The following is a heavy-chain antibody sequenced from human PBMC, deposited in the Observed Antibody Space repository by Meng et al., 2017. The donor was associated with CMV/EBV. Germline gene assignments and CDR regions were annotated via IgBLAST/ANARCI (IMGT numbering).Heavy chain of an antibody. Sequence: QWLVLGPGLVNPWETLPLTCTVSGGSSSSYCWSWIRQPAGKGLEWIGRIYTSGSTNYNPSLKSRVTMSVDTSKNQFSLKLSSVTAADTAVYYCARSMVVAGDWFDPWGQGTLVTVSS. J-gene: IGHJ5*02. D-gene: IGHD2-15*01. CDR2: IYTSGST. CDR1: GGSSSSYC. V-gene: IGHV4-4*07. CDR3: ARSMVVAGDWFDP.